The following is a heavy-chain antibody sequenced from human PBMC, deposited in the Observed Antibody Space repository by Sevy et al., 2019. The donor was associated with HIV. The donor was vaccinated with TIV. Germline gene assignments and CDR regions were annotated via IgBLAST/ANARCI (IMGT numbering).Heavy chain of an antibody. V-gene: IGHV3-21*01. CDR1: GFTFSTYT. CDR3: ARAAYYCSTTSCYIDY. CDR2: ISSSSSYI. Sequence: GGSLRLSCAASGFTFSTYTMNWVRQAPGKGLEWVSSISSSSSYIYYADSVKGRFTISRDNAKNSLYLQKNSLRVEDTAVYYCARAAYYCSTTSCYIDYWGQGTLVTVSS. J-gene: IGHJ4*02. D-gene: IGHD2-2*02.